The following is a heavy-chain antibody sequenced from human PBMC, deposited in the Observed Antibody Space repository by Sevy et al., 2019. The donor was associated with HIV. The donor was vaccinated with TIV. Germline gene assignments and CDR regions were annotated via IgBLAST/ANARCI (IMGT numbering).Heavy chain of an antibody. J-gene: IGHJ6*03. Sequence: GGSLRLSCAASGFTFSSYAMHWVRQAPGKGLEYVSAISSNGGSTYYADSVKGRFTISRDNSKNTLYLQMGSLRAEDMAVYYCARHIVGLRLGHYYYYYYMDVWGKGTTVTVSS. CDR1: GFTFSSYA. CDR2: ISSNGGST. V-gene: IGHV3-64*02. CDR3: ARHIVGLRLGHYYYYYYMDV. D-gene: IGHD1-26*01.